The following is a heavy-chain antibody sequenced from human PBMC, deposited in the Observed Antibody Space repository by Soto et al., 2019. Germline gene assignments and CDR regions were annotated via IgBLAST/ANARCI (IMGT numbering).Heavy chain of an antibody. CDR2: ISLNGKNR. V-gene: IGHV3-30*18. D-gene: IGHD2-15*01. Sequence: QVQLVESGGGVVQPGTSLRLSCAASGFIFSNYGMHWVRQAPAKGLEWEALISLNGKNRNNADSVKGRFKIYRDNPKKTLYLEMNSLRPEDTAFYYCAKRGGVVGGSEHTFFEYWGQGTLVTVSS. J-gene: IGHJ4*02. CDR3: AKRGGVVGGSEHTFFEY. CDR1: GFIFSNYG.